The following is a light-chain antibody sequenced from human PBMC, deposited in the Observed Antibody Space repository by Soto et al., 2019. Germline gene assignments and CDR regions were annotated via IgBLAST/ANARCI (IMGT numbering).Light chain of an antibody. CDR3: CSYAGRTTWV. Sequence: QSALTQPRSVSGSPGHSVTLSCTGTSSDVGGYNYISWYQHHPGKAPKVMIYDVSKRPSGVPDRFSGSKSGNTVSLIISGLQAEDEADYYCCSYAGRTTWVFGGGTKLTVL. V-gene: IGLV2-11*01. CDR1: SSDVGGYNY. CDR2: DVS. J-gene: IGLJ2*01.